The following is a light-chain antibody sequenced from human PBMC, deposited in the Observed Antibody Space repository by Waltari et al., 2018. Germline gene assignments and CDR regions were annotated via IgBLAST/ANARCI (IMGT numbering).Light chain of an antibody. J-gene: IGKJ4*01. CDR3: QQYDISPLT. CDR2: GTF. CDR1: QTIRTPY. V-gene: IGKV3-20*01. Sequence: EIVLTQSPGTLSLSPGAGATLSCRTRQTIRTPYLAWYQQKPGQAPTLLIYGTFSRATGIPDRFTGSGSGTDCSLTISSLEPEDFATYYCQQYDISPLTFGGGTKVEIK.